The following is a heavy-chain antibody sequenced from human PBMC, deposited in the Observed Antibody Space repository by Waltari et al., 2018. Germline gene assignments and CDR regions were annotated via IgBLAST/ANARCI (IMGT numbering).Heavy chain of an antibody. D-gene: IGHD3-10*01. Sequence: QVQLQQWGAGLLKPSETLSLTCAVYGGSFSDNYWNWIRQPPGKGLEWIGEINHRGSTNYNPSLRGRVTISVDTSKNQFSLKVSSVIAADTAVYYCARVADYASGSPRFDYWGQGTPLTVSS. J-gene: IGHJ4*02. CDR2: INHRGST. CDR3: ARVADYASGSPRFDY. CDR1: GGSFSDNY. V-gene: IGHV4-34*01.